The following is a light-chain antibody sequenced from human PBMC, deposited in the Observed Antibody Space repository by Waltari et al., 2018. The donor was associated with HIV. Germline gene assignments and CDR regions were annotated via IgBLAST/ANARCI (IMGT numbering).Light chain of an antibody. Sequence: QSALTQPASGSGSPGQSITISCTRTRRDVRGYNSDSWYQQHPGKAPKLMIYYVSNRPSGVSNRFSGSKSGNTASLTISGLQAEDEADYYCSSYTSSSTLYVFGTGTKVTVL. J-gene: IGLJ1*01. CDR2: YVS. CDR1: RRDVRGYNS. V-gene: IGLV2-14*01. CDR3: SSYTSSSTLYV.